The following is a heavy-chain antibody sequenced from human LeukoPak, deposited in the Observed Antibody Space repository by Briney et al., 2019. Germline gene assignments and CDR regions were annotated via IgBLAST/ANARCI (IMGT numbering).Heavy chain of an antibody. V-gene: IGHV1-69*13. CDR3: ARRDGYCSSTSCYADYYYGMDV. J-gene: IGHJ6*02. D-gene: IGHD2-2*01. CDR1: GGTFSSYA. CDR2: IIPIFGTA. Sequence: SVKVSCKASGGTFSSYAISWVRQAPGQGLEWMGGIIPIFGTANYAQKFQGRVTITADESTSTAYMELSSLRSEDTAVYYCARRDGYCSSTSCYADYYYGMDVWGQGTTVTVSS.